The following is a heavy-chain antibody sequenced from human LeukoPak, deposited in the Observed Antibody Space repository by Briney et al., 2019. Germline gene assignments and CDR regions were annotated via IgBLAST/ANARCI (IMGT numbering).Heavy chain of an antibody. Sequence: PGGSLRLSCAASEFTFSDAWMNWVRQAPGKGLDWVGRIISKTDGGTTDYAAPVKGRFTISRDDSKNTLFLQMSSLKTEDTAVYYCAKYSSGSFAYWGQGTLVTVSS. D-gene: IGHD6-19*01. CDR1: EFTFSDAW. J-gene: IGHJ4*02. CDR2: IISKTDGGTT. CDR3: AKYSSGSFAY. V-gene: IGHV3-15*01.